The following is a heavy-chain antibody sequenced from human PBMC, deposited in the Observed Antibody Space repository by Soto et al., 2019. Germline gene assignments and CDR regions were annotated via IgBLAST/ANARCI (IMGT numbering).Heavy chain of an antibody. Sequence: QVQLVQSGAEVKKPGASVKVSCKASGYTFTGYYMHWVRQAPGQGLEWMGWINPNSGGTNYAQKFHGCVAMTRDSSISTAYMELSRLRSDDTAVYYCARDKTIFGVVDAFDIWGPGRMVTDSS. CDR1: GYTFTGYY. CDR3: ARDKTIFGVVDAFDI. V-gene: IGHV1-2*04. CDR2: INPNSGGT. D-gene: IGHD3-3*01. J-gene: IGHJ3*02.